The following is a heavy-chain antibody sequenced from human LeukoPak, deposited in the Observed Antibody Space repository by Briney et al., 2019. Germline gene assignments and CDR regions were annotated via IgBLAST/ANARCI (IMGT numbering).Heavy chain of an antibody. CDR3: ASVMRTFRGDYRDY. CDR1: GGSFSGYY. J-gene: IGHJ4*02. Sequence: SETLSLTCAVYGGSFSGYYWSWIRQPPGKGLEWIGEINHSGSTNYNPSLKSRATISVDTSKNQFSLKLSSVTAADTAVYYCASVMRTFRGDYRDYWGQGTLVTVSS. CDR2: INHSGST. V-gene: IGHV4-34*01. D-gene: IGHD2/OR15-2a*01.